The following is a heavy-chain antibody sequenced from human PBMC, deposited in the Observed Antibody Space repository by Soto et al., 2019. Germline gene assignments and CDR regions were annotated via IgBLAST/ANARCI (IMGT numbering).Heavy chain of an antibody. CDR2: IYPGDSDT. J-gene: IGHJ5*02. CDR1: GYSFTSYW. V-gene: IGHV5-51*01. CDR3: ARHGARGPEVRGWFDP. Sequence: GEFLKISCKGSGYSFTSYWIGWVRQMPGKGLEWMGIIYPGDSDTRCSPSFQGQVTTSADKSISTAYLQWSSLKASDTAMYYCARHGARGPEVRGWFDPWGQGTLVTVSS. D-gene: IGHD1-26*01.